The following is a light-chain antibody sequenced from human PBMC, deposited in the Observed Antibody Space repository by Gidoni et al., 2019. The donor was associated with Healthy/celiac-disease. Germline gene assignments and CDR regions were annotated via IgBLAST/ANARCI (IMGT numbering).Light chain of an antibody. J-gene: IGKJ1*01. CDR1: QSVSSSY. V-gene: IGKV3-20*01. Sequence: EIVFTQSPGTLSLSPGVRATLSCRASQSVSSSYIAWYQKKPGQAPRLLIYGASSRATGIPHRFSGSGSGTDFTLTISRVEPEDFGVYNCQQYGSAVWTFGQGTKVEIK. CDR3: QQYGSAVWT. CDR2: GAS.